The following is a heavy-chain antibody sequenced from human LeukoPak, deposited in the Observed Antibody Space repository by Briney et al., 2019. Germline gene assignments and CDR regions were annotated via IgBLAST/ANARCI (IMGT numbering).Heavy chain of an antibody. CDR1: GFTFTSSA. CDR3: AALGGPWGYSYGDMDV. CDR2: IVVGSGNT. D-gene: IGHD5-18*01. Sequence: ASVKVSCKASGFTFTSSAMQWVRQARGQRLEWIGWIVVGSGNTNYAQKFQERVTITRDMSTSTAYMELSSLRSEDTALYYCAALGGPWGYSYGDMDVWGKGTTVTVSS. J-gene: IGHJ6*03. V-gene: IGHV1-58*02.